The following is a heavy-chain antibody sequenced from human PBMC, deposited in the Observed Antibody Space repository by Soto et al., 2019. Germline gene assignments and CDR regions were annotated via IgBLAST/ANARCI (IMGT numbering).Heavy chain of an antibody. Sequence: QVQLVESGGGVVQPGRSLRLSCAASGFTFSSYGMHWVRQAPGKGLEWVAVIWYDGSNKYYADSVKGQFTISRENSKNTLYQKMNSLRVEDTYMYYCAREPPNPSYFSSTSCYGDYFDYWGQGTLVTVSS. CDR1: GFTFSSYG. CDR3: AREPPNPSYFSSTSCYGDYFDY. J-gene: IGHJ4*02. CDR2: IWYDGSNK. V-gene: IGHV3-33*01. D-gene: IGHD2-2*01.